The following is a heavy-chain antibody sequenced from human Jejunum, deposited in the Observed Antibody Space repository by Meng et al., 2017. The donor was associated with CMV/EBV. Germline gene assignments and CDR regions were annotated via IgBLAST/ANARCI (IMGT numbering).Heavy chain of an antibody. CDR1: GFTFSSHA. CDR3: AGHSWGNSFDY. CDR2: TSYDGNSQ. D-gene: IGHD3-16*01. Sequence: AASGFTFSSHAMHWVRQAPGKGLEWVAVTSYDGNSQYYTDSVKGRFTISRDNSKNTLYLQMISLRPEDTALYYCAGHSWGNSFDYWGQGTLVTVSS. J-gene: IGHJ4*02. V-gene: IGHV3-30*14.